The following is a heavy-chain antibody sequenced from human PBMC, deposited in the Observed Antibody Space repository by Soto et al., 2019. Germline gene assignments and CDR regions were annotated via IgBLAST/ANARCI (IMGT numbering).Heavy chain of an antibody. J-gene: IGHJ6*02. CDR3: ARDYPYFTVTTSGGVDV. Sequence: PWETLSLTCTVSGGSIDNFYWSWIRQPPGKGLEWIGHIYSSGSTKYNPSLKSRVTISVDRSKNQFSLKLNSVTAADTAVYFCARDYPYFTVTTSGGVDVWGQGTTVTVSS. CDR1: GGSIDNFY. CDR2: IYSSGST. D-gene: IGHD4-17*01. V-gene: IGHV4-59*01.